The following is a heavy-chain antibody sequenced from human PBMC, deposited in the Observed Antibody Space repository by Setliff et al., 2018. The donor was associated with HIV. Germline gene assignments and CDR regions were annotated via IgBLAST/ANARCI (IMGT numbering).Heavy chain of an antibody. CDR3: ARDKKGNYDSSGYFYSDAFDI. CDR1: GGTFSNHG. D-gene: IGHD3-22*01. CDR2: IIPILGTT. J-gene: IGHJ3*02. V-gene: IGHV1-69*13. Sequence: ASVKVSCKASGGTFSNHGISWVRQAPGQGLEWMGGIIPILGTTQFAQKFQGRLTITADESTNTAYMELTSLRSEDTAMYYCARDKKGNYDSSGYFYSDAFDIWGQGTMVTVSS.